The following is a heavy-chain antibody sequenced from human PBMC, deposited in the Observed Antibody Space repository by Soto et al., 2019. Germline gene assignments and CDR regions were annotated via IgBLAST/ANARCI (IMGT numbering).Heavy chain of an antibody. J-gene: IGHJ4*02. D-gene: IGHD6-6*01. V-gene: IGHV3-23*01. CDR2: ISAGGGGT. Sequence: GGSLRLSCAGSGFTLTRSAVSWVRQAPGKGLEWVSGISAGGGGTYYADSVKGRFTISRDISKNTVYLQMNGLRVEDTAVYYCARDKGPKAARPHLLEETDFDYWGQGTLVTVSS. CDR3: ARDKGPKAARPHLLEETDFDY. CDR1: GFTLTRSA.